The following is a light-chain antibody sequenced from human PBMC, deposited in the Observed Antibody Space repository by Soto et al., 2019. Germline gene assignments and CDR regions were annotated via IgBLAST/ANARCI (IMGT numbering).Light chain of an antibody. V-gene: IGKV1-5*03. CDR1: QSISSW. CDR3: QQYNSYLT. J-gene: IGKJ1*01. Sequence: DIQMTQSPSTLSASVGDRVTFTCRASQSISSWLAWYQQKPGKAPKLLIYKASSLESGVPSRFSGSGSGTEFTLTISSLQPDDFATYYCQQYNSYLTFGQGTKVEIK. CDR2: KAS.